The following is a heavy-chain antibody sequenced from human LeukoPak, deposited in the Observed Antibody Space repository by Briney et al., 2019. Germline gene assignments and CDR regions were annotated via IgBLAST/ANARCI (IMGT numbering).Heavy chain of an antibody. V-gene: IGHV1-18*01. D-gene: IGHD1-26*01. CDR2: FSAYNGNT. CDR1: GYTFISYG. Sequence: GASVKVSCKASGYTFISYGISWVRQAPGQGLEWMGWFSAYNGNTNYAQKLQGRVTMTTDTSTSTAYMELRSLRSDDTAVYYCARNQYSGSYSPRDGMDVWGKGTTVTVSS. J-gene: IGHJ6*04. CDR3: ARNQYSGSYSPRDGMDV.